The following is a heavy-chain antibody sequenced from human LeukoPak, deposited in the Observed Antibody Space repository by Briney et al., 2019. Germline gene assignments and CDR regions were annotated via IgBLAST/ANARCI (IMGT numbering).Heavy chain of an antibody. V-gene: IGHV1-69*05. Sequence: ASVKVSCKASGGTFSSYAISWVRQAPGQGLEWMGGIIPIFGTANYAQKFQGRVTITTDESTSTAYMELSCLRSEDTAVYYCARTSSSSLYYYYYMDVWGKGTTVTVSS. D-gene: IGHD6-6*01. CDR1: GGTFSSYA. J-gene: IGHJ6*03. CDR3: ARTSSSSLYYYYYMDV. CDR2: IIPIFGTA.